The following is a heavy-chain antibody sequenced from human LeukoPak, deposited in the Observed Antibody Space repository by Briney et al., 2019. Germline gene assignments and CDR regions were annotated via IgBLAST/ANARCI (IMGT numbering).Heavy chain of an antibody. D-gene: IGHD4-17*01. Sequence: PGGSLRLSCAASGFTFSSYAMHWVRQAPGKGLEWVAVISYDGSNKYYADSVKGRFTISRDNFKNTLYLQMSTLRAEDTAVYYCAREDYAMFHLDQWGQGILVTVSS. CDR2: ISYDGSNK. CDR3: AREDYAMFHLDQ. V-gene: IGHV3-30-3*01. J-gene: IGHJ4*02. CDR1: GFTFSSYA.